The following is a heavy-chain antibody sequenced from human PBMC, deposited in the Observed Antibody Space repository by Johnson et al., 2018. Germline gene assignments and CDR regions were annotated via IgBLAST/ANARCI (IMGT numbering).Heavy chain of an antibody. CDR2: IWYDGSNK. J-gene: IGHJ4*02. V-gene: IGHV3-33*01. CDR3: ARAAPTWDYFDY. CDR1: GFTFSSYG. Sequence: QVQLVESGGGVVQPGRSLRLSCVASGFTFSSYGMHWVRQAPGKGLEWVALIWYDGSNKYFADSVKGRFTISRDNSKNTLYLQMKSLRAGDTAVDYCARAAPTWDYFDYCGQGTLVTVSS. D-gene: IGHD2-15*01.